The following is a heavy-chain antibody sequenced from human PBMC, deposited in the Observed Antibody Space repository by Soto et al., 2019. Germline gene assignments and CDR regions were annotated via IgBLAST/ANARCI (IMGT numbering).Heavy chain of an antibody. CDR1: GYTFTSYG. D-gene: IGHD1-26*01. Sequence: QVQLVQSGAEVKKPGASVKVSCKASGYTFTSYGISWVRQAPGQGLEWMGWISAYNGNTNYAQKLQGRVSIATDTSTSTAYMELRSLRSDDTAVYYFARGYSGSRGLGDAFDIWGQGTMVTVSS. J-gene: IGHJ3*02. CDR3: ARGYSGSRGLGDAFDI. CDR2: ISAYNGNT. V-gene: IGHV1-18*01.